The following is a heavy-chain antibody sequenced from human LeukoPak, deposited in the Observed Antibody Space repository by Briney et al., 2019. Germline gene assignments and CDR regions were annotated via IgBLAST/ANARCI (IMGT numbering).Heavy chain of an antibody. V-gene: IGHV4-4*07. J-gene: IGHJ5*01. D-gene: IGHD1-26*01. CDR2: ILASGST. CDR1: GASIKRNY. CDR3: ARGQWEGGRYNWFDS. Sequence: SETLSLTCSVSGASIKRNYWNWLRQPAGTGLEWIGRILASGSTNYNPSLRSRVTLSMDTSKNEFSLTLTSVTAADTGTYYCARGQWEGGRYNWFDSWGQGTLVSVSS.